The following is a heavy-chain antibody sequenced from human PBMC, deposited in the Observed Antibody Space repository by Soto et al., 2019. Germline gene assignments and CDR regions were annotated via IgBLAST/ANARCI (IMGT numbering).Heavy chain of an antibody. V-gene: IGHV5-51*01. CDR3: ARAQLVGATTTFDI. D-gene: IGHD1-26*01. CDR2: IYPGDSHT. Sequence: GESLQISYHGCGYSVTSYWVAWVRQMTGKGLEWMGIIYPGDSHTRYSPSIQGQVTISVDKSISTAYLQWSSLKASDTAMYYCARAQLVGATTTFDIWGQGTMVTVSS. J-gene: IGHJ3*02. CDR1: GYSVTSYW.